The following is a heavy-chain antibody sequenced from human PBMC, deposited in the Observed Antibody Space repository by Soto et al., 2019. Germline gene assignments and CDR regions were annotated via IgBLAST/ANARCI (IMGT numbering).Heavy chain of an antibody. CDR3: ARDPDYYGSGSYGDY. CDR2: INAGNGNT. Sequence: ASVKVSCKASGYTFTSYAMHWVRQAPGQRLEWTGWINAGNGNTKYSQKFQGRVTITRDTSASTAYMELSSLRSEDTAVYYCARDPDYYGSGSYGDYWGQGTLVTVSS. J-gene: IGHJ4*02. CDR1: GYTFTSYA. D-gene: IGHD3-10*01. V-gene: IGHV1-3*01.